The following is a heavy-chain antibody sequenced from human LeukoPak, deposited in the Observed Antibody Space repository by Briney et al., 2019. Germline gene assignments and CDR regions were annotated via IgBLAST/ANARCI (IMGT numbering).Heavy chain of an antibody. CDR2: ISGSGGST. CDR1: GFAFSSYA. V-gene: IGHV3-23*01. CDR3: AKAPRLVAEIDY. Sequence: GGSLRLSCAASGFAFSSYAMSWVRQAPGKGLEWVSAISGSGGSTYYADSVKGRFTVSRDNSKNTLYLQMNSLRAEDTAVYYCAKAPRLVAEIDYWGQGTLVTVSS. J-gene: IGHJ4*02.